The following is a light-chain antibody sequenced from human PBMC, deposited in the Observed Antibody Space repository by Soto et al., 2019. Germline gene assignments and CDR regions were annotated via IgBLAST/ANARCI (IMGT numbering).Light chain of an antibody. CDR3: SSYAGSNNFV. J-gene: IGLJ1*01. Sequence: QSVLTQPPSASGSPGQSVTISCTGTSSDVGGSNYVSWYQHHPGKAPKLMIYEVSKRPSGVPDRFSGSKSGNTASLTVSGLQAEDEADYYCSSYAGSNNFVFGTGTKLTVL. CDR1: SSDVGGSNY. CDR2: EVS. V-gene: IGLV2-8*01.